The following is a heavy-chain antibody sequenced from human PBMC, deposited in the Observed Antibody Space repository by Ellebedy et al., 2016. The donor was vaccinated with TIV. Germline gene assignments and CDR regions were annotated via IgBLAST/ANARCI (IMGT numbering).Heavy chain of an antibody. CDR3: ARDPVGVGPAFDV. CDR2: ISDDGFST. D-gene: IGHD4-23*01. J-gene: IGHJ3*01. V-gene: IGHV3-23*01. Sequence: GESLKISCTASGFSFSSFAMSWARQASGKGLEWVSHISDDGFSTYNVDSVKGRFTISRDNSKNTLYLQMNSLRVEDTAVYYCARDPVGVGPAFDVWGQGTMVTASS. CDR1: GFSFSSFA.